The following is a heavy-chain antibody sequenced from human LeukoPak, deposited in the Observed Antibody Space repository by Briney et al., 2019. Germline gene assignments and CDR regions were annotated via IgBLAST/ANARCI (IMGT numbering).Heavy chain of an antibody. J-gene: IGHJ5*02. CDR2: INPNSGDT. Sequence: ASVKVSCKASGYIFTGYYMHWVRQAPGQGLEWMGWINPNSGDTNYAQKFQGRVTMTRDTSISTAYMELSSLRSEDTAVYYCARMSYYDSSGDNWFDPWGQGTLVTVSS. CDR3: ARMSYYDSSGDNWFDP. D-gene: IGHD3-22*01. CDR1: GYIFTGYY. V-gene: IGHV1-2*02.